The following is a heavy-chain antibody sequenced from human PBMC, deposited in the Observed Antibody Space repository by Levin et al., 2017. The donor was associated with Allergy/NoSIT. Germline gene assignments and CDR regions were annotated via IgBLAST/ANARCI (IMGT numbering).Heavy chain of an antibody. V-gene: IGHV2-70*04. D-gene: IGHD2-2*01. Sequence: QTLSLTCTFSXXPLKASGMDVSWIRQPPGKALEWLARIDWDGDKFYGTSLKTRLTISKDTSKNQVVLTMTNVDPMDTATYYCARISSSSCQGDYWGQGTLVTVSS. CDR1: XXPLKASGMD. CDR2: IDWDGDK. J-gene: IGHJ4*02. CDR3: ARISSSSCQGDY.